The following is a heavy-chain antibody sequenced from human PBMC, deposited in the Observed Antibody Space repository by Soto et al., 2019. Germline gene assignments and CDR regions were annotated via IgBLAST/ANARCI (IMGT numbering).Heavy chain of an antibody. Sequence: GGSLRLSCSVSGFTFSGYAMHWVRQAPGKGLEYVSGISSNGGSTYYADSVKGRFTISRDNSKNTLYLQMSSLRAEDTAVYYCVKDPQSLTVTPSWYYFDYWGQGTLVPVSP. CDR1: GFTFSGYA. D-gene: IGHD4-17*01. CDR3: VKDPQSLTVTPSWYYFDY. V-gene: IGHV3-64D*08. CDR2: ISSNGGST. J-gene: IGHJ4*02.